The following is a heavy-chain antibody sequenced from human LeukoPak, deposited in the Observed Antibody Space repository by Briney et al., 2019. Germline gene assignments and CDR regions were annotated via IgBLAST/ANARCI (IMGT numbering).Heavy chain of an antibody. J-gene: IGHJ4*02. V-gene: IGHV3-20*04. CDR3: ARVGIAVAGHYYFDY. CDR2: INWNGGST. CDR1: GFTFDDYG. Sequence: PGGSLRPSCAASGFTFDDYGMSWVRQAPGRGLEWVSGINWNGGSTSYADSVKGRFIISRDNAKNSLYLQMNRLRAEDTALYYCARVGIAVAGHYYFDYWGQGTLVTVSS. D-gene: IGHD6-19*01.